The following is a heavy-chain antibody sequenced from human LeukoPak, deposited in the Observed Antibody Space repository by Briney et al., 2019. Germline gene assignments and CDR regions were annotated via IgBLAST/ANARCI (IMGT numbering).Heavy chain of an antibody. CDR1: GDSLSSGDYY. CDR3: ARGIAAAGTNWFDP. CDR2: IYYTGIT. V-gene: IGHV4-30-4*01. Sequence: SQTLSLTCTVSGDSLSSGDYYWSWIRQPPVKGLEWIGFIYYTGITDYNPSLKSRVAMSADTSKNQFSLKLRSVTAADTAVYYCARGIAAAGTNWFDPWGQGTLVTVSS. J-gene: IGHJ5*02. D-gene: IGHD6-13*01.